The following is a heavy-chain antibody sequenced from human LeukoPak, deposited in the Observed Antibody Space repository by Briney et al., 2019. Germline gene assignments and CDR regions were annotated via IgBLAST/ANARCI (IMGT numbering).Heavy chain of an antibody. CDR2: INPSGGST. V-gene: IGHV1-46*01. D-gene: IGHD3-9*01. CDR3: ARSKDDILTGHRLHFFDY. Sequence: GASVKVSCKASGYTFTSYYMHWVRQAPGQGLEWMGIINPSGGSTSYAQKFQGRVTMTRDTSTSTVYMELSSLRSEDTAVYYCARSKDDILTGHRLHFFDYWGQGTLVTVSS. CDR1: GYTFTSYY. J-gene: IGHJ4*02.